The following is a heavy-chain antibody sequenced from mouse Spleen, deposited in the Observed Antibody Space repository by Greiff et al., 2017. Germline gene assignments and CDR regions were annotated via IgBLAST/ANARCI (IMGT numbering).Heavy chain of an antibody. V-gene: IGHV5-17*01. CDR1: GFTFSDYG. Sequence: EVHLVESGGGLVKPGGSLNLSCAASGFTFSDYGMHWVRQAPEKGLEWVAYISSGSSTIYYADTVKGRFTISRDNAKNTLFLQMTSLRSEDTAMYYCARGRITTFAYWGQGTLVTVSA. J-gene: IGHJ3*01. CDR2: ISSGSSTI. D-gene: IGHD2-4*01. CDR3: ARGRITTFAY.